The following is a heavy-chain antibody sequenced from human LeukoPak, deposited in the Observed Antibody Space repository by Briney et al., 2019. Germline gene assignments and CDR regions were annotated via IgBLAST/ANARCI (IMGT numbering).Heavy chain of an antibody. CDR2: ISYDGSNK. D-gene: IGHD3-22*01. J-gene: IGHJ4*02. V-gene: IGHV3-30*03. CDR1: GFTFSSYG. Sequence: GGSLRLSCAASGFTFSSYGMHWVRQAPGKGLEWVAVISYDGSNKYYADSVKGRFTISRDNSKNTFYLQMDSLRAEDTAVYFCVTGGGYYYDHWGQGTLVIVSS. CDR3: VTGGGYYYDH.